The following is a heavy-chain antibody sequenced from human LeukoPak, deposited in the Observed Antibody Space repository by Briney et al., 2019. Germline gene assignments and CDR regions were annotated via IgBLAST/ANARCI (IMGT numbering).Heavy chain of an antibody. J-gene: IGHJ6*03. Sequence: GGSLRLSCAASRFTVSSNYMNWVRQAPGKGLEWVSSISSSSSSYIYYADSVKGRFTISRDNAKNSLYLQMNSLRAEDTAVYYCASYSSPNSRYYYYYYMDVWGKGTTVTVSS. V-gene: IGHV3-21*01. CDR2: ISSSSSSYI. D-gene: IGHD6-19*01. CDR3: ASYSSPNSRYYYYYYMDV. CDR1: RFTVSSNY.